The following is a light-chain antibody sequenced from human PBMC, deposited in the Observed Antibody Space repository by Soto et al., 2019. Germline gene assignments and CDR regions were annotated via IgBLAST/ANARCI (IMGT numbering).Light chain of an antibody. CDR2: GNS. Sequence: QSVLTQPPSVSGAPGQRVPLSCTGSSSNIGAGYDVHWYQQLPGTAPKLLIYGNSNRPSGVPDLFSGSKSGTSASLAITGLQAEDEADYYCQSYDSSLSGVFGGGTQLTVL. CDR3: QSYDSSLSGV. V-gene: IGLV1-40*01. J-gene: IGLJ2*01. CDR1: SSNIGAGYD.